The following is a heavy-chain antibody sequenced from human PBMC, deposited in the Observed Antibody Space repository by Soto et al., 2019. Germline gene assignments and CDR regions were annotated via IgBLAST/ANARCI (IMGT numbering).Heavy chain of an antibody. D-gene: IGHD3-22*01. V-gene: IGHV3-11*01. CDR3: ARGGGDYYDSSGYYYVFDY. CDR2: ISSSGSTV. Sequence: GGSLRLSCSASGFTFSDYYMSWVRQAPGKGLEWVSYISSSGSTVYYADSVKGRFTISRDNAKNSLYLQMNSLRAEDTAVYYCARGGGDYYDSSGYYYVFDYWGQGTLVTVSS. J-gene: IGHJ4*02. CDR1: GFTFSDYY.